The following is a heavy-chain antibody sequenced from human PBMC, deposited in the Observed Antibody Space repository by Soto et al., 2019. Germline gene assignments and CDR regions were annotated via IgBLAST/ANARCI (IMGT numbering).Heavy chain of an antibody. J-gene: IGHJ4*02. V-gene: IGHV3-23*01. CDR1: GFTFSSYA. Sequence: GGSLRLSCAASGFTFSSYAMSWVRQAPGKGLEWVSAISGSGGSTYYADSVKGRFTISRDNSKNTLYLQMNSLRAEGTAVYYYAKSALGELSLFDYWGQGTLVTVSS. CDR3: AKSALGELSLFDY. CDR2: ISGSGGST. D-gene: IGHD3-16*02.